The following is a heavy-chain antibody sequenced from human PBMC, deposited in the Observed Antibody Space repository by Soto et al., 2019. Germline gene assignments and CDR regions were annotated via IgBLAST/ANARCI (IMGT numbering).Heavy chain of an antibody. CDR2: IKYSGTT. V-gene: IGHV4-39*02. Sequence: SETLSLTCSVSGGSISSSRCHWGWIRQPPGKGLEWIASIKYSGTTFYNPSLKSRVTLSVDTSKNQFALKLTSVTAADTAVYYCATDGGYSYGPDFDYWGQGTLVTVSS. D-gene: IGHD5-18*01. CDR3: ATDGGYSYGPDFDY. J-gene: IGHJ4*02. CDR1: GGSISSSRCH.